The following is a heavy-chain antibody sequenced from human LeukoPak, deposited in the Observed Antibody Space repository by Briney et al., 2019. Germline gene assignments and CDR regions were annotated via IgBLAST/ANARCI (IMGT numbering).Heavy chain of an antibody. D-gene: IGHD3-10*01. CDR1: GFTFGDYP. CDR3: ARARGAIGY. CDR2: IRSKAYGGAT. Sequence: PGGSLRLSCIVSGFTFGDYPMSWFRQAPGKGLEWVGFIRSKAYGGATDYAASVKGRFTISRDDSKSIACLQMNGLKTEDTAVYYCARARGAIGYWGQGTLVTVSS. J-gene: IGHJ4*02. V-gene: IGHV3-49*03.